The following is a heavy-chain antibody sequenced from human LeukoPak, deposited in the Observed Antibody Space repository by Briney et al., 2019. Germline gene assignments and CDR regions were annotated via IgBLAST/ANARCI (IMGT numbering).Heavy chain of an antibody. CDR2: ISSSSSYI. J-gene: IGHJ4*02. V-gene: IGHV3-21*01. Sequence: GGSLRLSCAASGFTFSSYSMNWVRQAPGKGLEWVSSISSSSSYIYYADSVKGRFTISRDNAKNSLYPQMNSLRAEDTAVYYCAREERRRGYSYGSELGYWGQGTLVTVSS. CDR3: AREERRRGYSYGSELGY. CDR1: GFTFSSYS. D-gene: IGHD5-18*01.